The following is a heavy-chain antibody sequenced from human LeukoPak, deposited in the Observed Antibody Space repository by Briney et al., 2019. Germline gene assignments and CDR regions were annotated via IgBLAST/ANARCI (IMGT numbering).Heavy chain of an antibody. CDR3: AREVSEGFDF. D-gene: IGHD3-22*01. CDR2: FGTRSTSI. V-gene: IGHV3-21*01. CDR1: GFSFSGYS. Sequence: GGSLRLSCTASGFSFSGYSMNWIRQAPGKGLEWVSSFGTRSTSIYHAGSVKGRFAISRDNAKNSLYLQMNSLRAEDTALYYCAREVSEGFDFWGQGTLVTVSS. J-gene: IGHJ4*02.